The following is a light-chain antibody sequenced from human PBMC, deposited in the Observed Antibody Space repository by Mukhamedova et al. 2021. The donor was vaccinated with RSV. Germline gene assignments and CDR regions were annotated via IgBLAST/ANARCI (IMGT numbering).Light chain of an antibody. CDR1: QSVSSSY. J-gene: IGKJ1*01. V-gene: IGKV3-20*01. Sequence: GERATLSCRASQSVSSSYLAWYQQKPGQAPRLLIYGASSRATGIPDRFSGSRSGTDFTLTISRLEPEDFAVYYCQQYGSSSWTFGQ. CDR2: GAS. CDR3: QQYGSSSWT.